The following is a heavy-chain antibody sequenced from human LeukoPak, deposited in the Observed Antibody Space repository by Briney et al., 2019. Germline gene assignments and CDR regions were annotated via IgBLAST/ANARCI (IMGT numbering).Heavy chain of an antibody. CDR2: INPNSGGT. CDR1: GYTFTGYY. CDR3: ATYYSDTSARD. V-gene: IGHV1-2*02. D-gene: IGHD3-22*01. Sequence: ASVKVFCKASGYTFTGYYMFWVRQAPGQGLEWMGWINPNSGGTNSAPKFQGRVTMTRDTSISTAYMELSGLTSDDTAVYFCATYYSDTSARDWGQGTLVTVSS. J-gene: IGHJ4*02.